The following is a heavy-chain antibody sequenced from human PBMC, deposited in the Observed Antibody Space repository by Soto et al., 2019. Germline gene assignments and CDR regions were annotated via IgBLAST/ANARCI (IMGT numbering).Heavy chain of an antibody. V-gene: IGHV4-39*01. J-gene: IGHJ3*02. CDR2: IYYSGST. Sequence: PSETLSLTCTVSGGSISSSSYYWGWIRQPPGKGLEWIGSIYYSGSTYYNPSLKSRVTISVDTSKNQFSLKLSSVTAADTAVYYCARWAYYYDSSGYKRGTDAFDIWGQGPMVTVSS. CDR1: GGSISSSSYY. D-gene: IGHD3-22*01. CDR3: ARWAYYYDSSGYKRGTDAFDI.